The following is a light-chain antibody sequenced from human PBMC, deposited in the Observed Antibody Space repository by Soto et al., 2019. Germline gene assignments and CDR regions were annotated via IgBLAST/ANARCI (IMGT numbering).Light chain of an antibody. CDR2: GAS. CDR1: QSVSSAY. Sequence: EIVLTQSPGTLSLSPGERATLSCRASQSVSSAYLAWYQQIPGQAPRLLIYGASSRATGIPDRFSGSGSGTDFTLTSSGLEPEDFAVYYCQQSGSSFYTFGQGIKLEIK. CDR3: QQSGSSFYT. J-gene: IGKJ2*01. V-gene: IGKV3-20*01.